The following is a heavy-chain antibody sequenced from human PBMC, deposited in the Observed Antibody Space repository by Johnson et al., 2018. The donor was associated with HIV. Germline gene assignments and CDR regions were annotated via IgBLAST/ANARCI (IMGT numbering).Heavy chain of an antibody. D-gene: IGHD4-17*01. Sequence: VQLVESGGGVVQSGGSLRLSCAASGFTLSSYWMSWVRQAPGKGLEWVANIKQDESEKYYVDSVKGRFTISRDNAKNSLYLQLNSLRAEDTAVYYCARDASYGDYAFDIWGQGTMVTVSS. J-gene: IGHJ3*02. CDR2: IKQDESEK. V-gene: IGHV3-7*01. CDR1: GFTLSSYW. CDR3: ARDASYGDYAFDI.